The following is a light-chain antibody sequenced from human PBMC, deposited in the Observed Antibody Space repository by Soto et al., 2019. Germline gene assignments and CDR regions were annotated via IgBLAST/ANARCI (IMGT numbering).Light chain of an antibody. CDR3: QQYYSAPRT. CDR2: WAS. V-gene: IGKV4-1*01. Sequence: DIVMTQSPDSLAVSLGERATVNCKSSQTVLHSSNNKNYLAWYQQKTGQPPKLLIYWASTRESGVPDRFSGSGSGTDFTLTISSLQAEDVALYYCQQYYSAPRTFGQGTKVEIK. CDR1: QTVLHSSNNKNY. J-gene: IGKJ1*01.